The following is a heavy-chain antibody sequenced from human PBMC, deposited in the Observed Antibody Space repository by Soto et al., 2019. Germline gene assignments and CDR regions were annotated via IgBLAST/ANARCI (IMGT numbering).Heavy chain of an antibody. D-gene: IGHD2-2*02. CDR3: ARVGVVPAAIRWLPSQDYYGRDV. V-gene: IGHV4-31*03. Sequence: PSETLSLTCTVSGGSISSGGYYWSWIRQHPGKGLEWIGYIYYSGSTYYNPSLKSRVTISVDTSKNQFSLKLSSVTAADTAVYYCARVGVVPAAIRWLPSQDYYGRDVWGQGTTLTVS. CDR2: IYYSGST. J-gene: IGHJ6*02. CDR1: GGSISSGGYY.